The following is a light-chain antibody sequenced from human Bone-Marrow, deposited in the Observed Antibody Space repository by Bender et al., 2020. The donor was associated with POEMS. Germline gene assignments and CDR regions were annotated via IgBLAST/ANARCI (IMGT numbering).Light chain of an antibody. Sequence: QSALTQPRSVSGSPGQSVTISCTGTSSDVGDYDHVSWYQHHPGKAPKLIIYDVTQRPSGVPDRFSASKSGNMASLTISGLQVEDETDYYCCSYSGSYTWVFGGGTKVTVL. J-gene: IGLJ3*02. CDR1: SSDVGDYDH. V-gene: IGLV2-11*01. CDR3: CSYSGSYTWV. CDR2: DVT.